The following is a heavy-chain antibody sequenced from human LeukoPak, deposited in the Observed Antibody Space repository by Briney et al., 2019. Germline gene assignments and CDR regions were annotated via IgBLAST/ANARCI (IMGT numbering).Heavy chain of an antibody. J-gene: IGHJ6*02. CDR1: GGSISSSNW. Sequence: SETLSLTCAVSGGSISSSNWWSWVRPPPGKGLEWIGEIYHSGSTNCNPSLKSRVTISVDTSKNQFSLKLSSVTAADTAVYYCARGDILTGYPYYYYGMDVWGQGTTVTVSS. V-gene: IGHV4-4*02. D-gene: IGHD3-9*01. CDR3: ARGDILTGYPYYYYGMDV. CDR2: IYHSGST.